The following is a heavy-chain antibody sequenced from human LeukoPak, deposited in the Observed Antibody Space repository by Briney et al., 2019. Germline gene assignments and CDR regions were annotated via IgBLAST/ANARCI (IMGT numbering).Heavy chain of an antibody. Sequence: GGSLRLSCAASGFTFSSYAMSWVRQAPGKGLEWVSDITGSGGGTYYADSVKGRFTISRDNSKNTLYLQMNSLRAEDTAVYYCAKDSGSGWFGGDYYYGMDVWGQGTTVTVSS. CDR1: GFTFSSYA. CDR3: AKDSGSGWFGGDYYYGMDV. D-gene: IGHD6-19*01. V-gene: IGHV3-23*01. J-gene: IGHJ6*02. CDR2: ITGSGGGT.